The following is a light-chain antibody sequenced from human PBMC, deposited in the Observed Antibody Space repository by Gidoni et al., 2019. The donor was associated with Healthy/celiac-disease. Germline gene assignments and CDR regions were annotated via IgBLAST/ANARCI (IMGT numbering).Light chain of an antibody. J-gene: IGKJ4*01. CDR3: QQRSNWPPRT. V-gene: IGKV3-11*01. CDR1: QSVSSH. CDR2: DAS. Sequence: EIVLTPSPATLSLSPGERATPSCRASQSVSSHLAWYQQKPGQAPRLLIYDASNRATGIPARFSGSGSGTDFTLTISSLEPEDFAVYYCQQRSNWPPRTFGGGTKVEIK.